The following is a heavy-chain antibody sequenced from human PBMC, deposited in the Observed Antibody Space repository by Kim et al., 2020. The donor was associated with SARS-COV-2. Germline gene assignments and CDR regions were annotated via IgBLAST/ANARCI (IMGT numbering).Heavy chain of an antibody. D-gene: IGHD2-15*01. CDR3: ARGGGCSGGSCYSNYYYGMDV. Sequence: SQTLSLTCAISGDSVSSNSAAWNWIRQSPSRGLEWLGRTYYRSKWYNDYAVSVKSRITINPDTTKNQFSLQLNSVTPEDTAVYYCARGGGCSGGSCYSNYYYGMDVWGQGTTVTVSS. CDR1: GDSVSSNSAA. V-gene: IGHV6-1*01. CDR2: TYYRSKWYN. J-gene: IGHJ6*02.